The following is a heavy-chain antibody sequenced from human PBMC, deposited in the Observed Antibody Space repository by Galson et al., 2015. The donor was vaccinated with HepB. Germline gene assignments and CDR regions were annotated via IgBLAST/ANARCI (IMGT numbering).Heavy chain of an antibody. V-gene: IGHV2-70*04. CDR3: ARETPGECGGSCHHIWFDP. Sequence: PALVKPTQTLTLTCTFSGFSLSTTGMRVSWIRQPPGKALEWLARIDWDDDKFYSTSLKTRLTISKDTSKNQVVLTMTNMDPVDTATFYCARETPGECGGSCHHIWFDPWGQGTLVTVSS. CDR2: IDWDDDK. J-gene: IGHJ5*02. CDR1: GFSLSTTGMR. D-gene: IGHD2-15*01.